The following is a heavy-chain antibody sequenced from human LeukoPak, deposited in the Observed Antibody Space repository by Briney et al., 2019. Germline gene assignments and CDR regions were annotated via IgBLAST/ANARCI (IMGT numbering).Heavy chain of an antibody. CDR1: GLTFADFA. CDR2: INWNGDKT. D-gene: IGHD6-13*01. V-gene: IGHV3-20*04. Sequence: GGSLRLSCAASGLTFADFAMTWVRQSPGKGLEWVSTINWNGDKTSYADSVKGRFTISRDNAKNSLYLQMNSLRAEDTAVYYCARDRGYSSSWYPQQFVYYYYYMDVWGKGTTVTVSS. J-gene: IGHJ6*03. CDR3: ARDRGYSSSWYPQQFVYYYYYMDV.